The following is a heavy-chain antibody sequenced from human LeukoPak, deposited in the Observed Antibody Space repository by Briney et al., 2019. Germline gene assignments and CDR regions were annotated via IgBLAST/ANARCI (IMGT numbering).Heavy chain of an antibody. V-gene: IGHV3-23*01. CDR1: GFTFSSYA. CDR3: AKSPVPMTTVTTGAFDI. Sequence: GGSLRLSCAASGFTFSSYAMSWVRQAPGKGLEWVSAISGSGGSTYYADSVKGRFTISRDNAKNSLYLQMNSLRAEDTALYYCAKSPVPMTTVTTGAFDIWGQGTMVTVSS. D-gene: IGHD4-17*01. CDR2: ISGSGGST. J-gene: IGHJ3*02.